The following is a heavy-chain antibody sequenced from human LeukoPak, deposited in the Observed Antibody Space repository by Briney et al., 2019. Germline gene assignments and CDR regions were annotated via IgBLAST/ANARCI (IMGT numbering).Heavy chain of an antibody. V-gene: IGHV1-69*01. Sequence: SVRVSCKASGGTFSSYAISWVRQAPGQGLEWMGGIIPIFGTANYAQKFQGRVTITADESTSTAYMELSSLRSEDTAVYYCARNIGGYVYYFDYWGQGTLVTVSS. CDR3: ARNIGGYVYYFDY. D-gene: IGHD6-25*01. CDR1: GGTFSSYA. CDR2: IIPIFGTA. J-gene: IGHJ4*02.